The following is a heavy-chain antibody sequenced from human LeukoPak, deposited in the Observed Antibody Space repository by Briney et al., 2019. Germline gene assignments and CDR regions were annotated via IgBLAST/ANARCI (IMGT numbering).Heavy chain of an antibody. J-gene: IGHJ4*02. CDR2: ITGSGGNT. CDR1: GFTFSNYA. Sequence: GGSLRLACAASGFTFSNYAMSWVRQAPGKGLEWVSAITGSGGNTYYADSVKGRSTISRDNSKNTVFLQMNSLRAEDTAVYYCAKWGDYDVLTGYYVSDYWGQGTLVTVSS. D-gene: IGHD3-9*01. V-gene: IGHV3-23*01. CDR3: AKWGDYDVLTGYYVSDY.